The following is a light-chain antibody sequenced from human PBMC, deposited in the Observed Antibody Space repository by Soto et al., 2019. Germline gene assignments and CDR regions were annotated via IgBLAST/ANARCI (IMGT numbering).Light chain of an antibody. CDR3: SAYTVSRTYV. V-gene: IGLV2-14*03. J-gene: IGLJ1*01. CDR1: SSDVGAYNF. Sequence: QSALTQPASVSGSPGQSITISCTGTSSDVGAYNFVSWHQQHPGKAPKLMIYNVYDRPSGISYRFSGSKSGNTASLTISGXXXXXXXXYXCSAYTVSRTYVFGTGTKLTVL. CDR2: NVY.